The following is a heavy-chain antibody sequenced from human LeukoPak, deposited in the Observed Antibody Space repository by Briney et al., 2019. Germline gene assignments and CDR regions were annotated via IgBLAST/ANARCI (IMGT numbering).Heavy chain of an antibody. CDR3: ARDLESCSSTSCYHWFDP. CDR2: IYTSGST. V-gene: IGHV4-4*07. J-gene: IGHJ5*02. D-gene: IGHD2-2*01. CDR1: GGSISSYY. Sequence: PSETLSLTCTVSGGSISSYYWSWIRQPAGKGLEWIGRIYTSGSTNYNPPLKSRVTMSVDTSKNQFSLKLSSVTAADTAVYYCARDLESCSSTSCYHWFDPWGQGTLVTVSS.